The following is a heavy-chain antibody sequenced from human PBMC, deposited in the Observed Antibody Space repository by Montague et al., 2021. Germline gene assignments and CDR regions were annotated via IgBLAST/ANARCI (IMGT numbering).Heavy chain of an antibody. CDR2: INHSGDA. Sequence: SETLSLTHGVYGGPFSGYFWTWIRQPPGKGLEWVGEINHSGDANXNPSLESRVTMTVDTSKRQFSLRLTSLTAADTAIYYCARDTWFRENLSSLYYYGIDVWGQGTTVTVSS. CDR1: GGPFSGYF. CDR3: ARDTWFRENLSSLYYYGIDV. J-gene: IGHJ6*02. V-gene: IGHV4-34*01. D-gene: IGHD3-10*01.